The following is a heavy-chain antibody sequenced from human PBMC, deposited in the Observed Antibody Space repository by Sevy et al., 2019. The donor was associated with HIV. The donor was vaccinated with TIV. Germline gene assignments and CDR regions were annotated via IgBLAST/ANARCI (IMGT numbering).Heavy chain of an antibody. V-gene: IGHV1-69*13. CDR2: IIPIFGTA. D-gene: IGHD2-2*01. Sequence: ASVKVSCKASGGTFSSYAISWVRQAPGQGLEWMGGIIPIFGTANYAQKFQGRVTITADESTSTAYMGLSSLRSEDTAVYYCARAGEIDIVVVPAPKYYYGMDVWGKGTTVTVSS. J-gene: IGHJ6*04. CDR3: ARAGEIDIVVVPAPKYYYGMDV. CDR1: GGTFSSYA.